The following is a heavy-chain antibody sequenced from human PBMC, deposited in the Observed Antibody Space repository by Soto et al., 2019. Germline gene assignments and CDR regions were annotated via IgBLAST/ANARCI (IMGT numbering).Heavy chain of an antibody. J-gene: IGHJ4*02. D-gene: IGHD6-13*01. CDR2: ITGSGGGT. V-gene: IGHV3-23*01. Sequence: EVQLLESGGGLVQPGGSLRLSCAASGFTFSNYAMTWVLQAPGKWLEWVSVITGSGGGTYFVDSVKGRFTISRDNSKNTVYLQMNSLRAEDTAVYYCAKRPLTSAGFDYWGQGTLVTVSS. CDR3: AKRPLTSAGFDY. CDR1: GFTFSNYA.